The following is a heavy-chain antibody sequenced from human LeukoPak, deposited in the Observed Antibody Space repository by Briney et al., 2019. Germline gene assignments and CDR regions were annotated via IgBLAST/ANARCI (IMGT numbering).Heavy chain of an antibody. V-gene: IGHV1-69*13. D-gene: IGHD3-16*01. CDR3: ASGVMLSGFDY. CDR1: GYTFTGYY. J-gene: IGHJ4*02. Sequence: SVKVSCKASGYTFTGYYMHWVRQAPGQGLEWMGGIIPIFGTANYAQKFQGRVTITADESTSTAYMELSSLRSEDTAVYYCASGVMLSGFDYWGQGTLVTVSS. CDR2: IIPIFGTA.